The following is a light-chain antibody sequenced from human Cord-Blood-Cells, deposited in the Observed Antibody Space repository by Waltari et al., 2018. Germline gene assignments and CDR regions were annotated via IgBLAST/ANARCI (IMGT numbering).Light chain of an antibody. CDR2: EVS. Sequence: QSALTQPPSASGSPGQSVTISCTGTSSDVGGYNYVPGYQQHPGKPPKLMIYEVSNRPSGVHERFAGSKSGNTASLTVSGLQAEDEADYYCSSYAGSNIWVFGGGTKLTVL. V-gene: IGLV2-8*01. CDR3: SSYAGSNIWV. CDR1: SSDVGGYNY. J-gene: IGLJ3*02.